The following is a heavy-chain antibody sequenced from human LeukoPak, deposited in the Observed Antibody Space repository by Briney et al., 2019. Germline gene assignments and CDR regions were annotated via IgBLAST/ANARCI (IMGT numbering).Heavy chain of an antibody. D-gene: IGHD1-14*01. Sequence: GGSLRLSCAASGFTFSSYGIHWVRQAPGKGLERVAFIRSDGSDKYYADSVKGRFTISRDSSKKTVYLQMSSLRAEDTALCSCAKERDLSRMTYYFDYWGQGTLVTVSS. CDR2: IRSDGSDK. CDR1: GFTFSSYG. V-gene: IGHV3-30*02. J-gene: IGHJ4*02. CDR3: AKERDLSRMTYYFDY.